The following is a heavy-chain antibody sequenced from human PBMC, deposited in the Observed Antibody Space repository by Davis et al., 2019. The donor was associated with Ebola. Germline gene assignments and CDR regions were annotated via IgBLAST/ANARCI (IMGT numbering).Heavy chain of an antibody. CDR2: IIPIFGTA. J-gene: IGHJ4*02. D-gene: IGHD5-12*01. Sequence: SVKVSCKASGGTFSSYAISWVRQAPGQGLEWMGGIIPIFGTANYAQKFQGRVTITADKSTSTAYMELSSLRSEDTAVYYCARVWDSGYEGGDYFDYWGQGTLVTVSS. CDR1: GGTFSSYA. V-gene: IGHV1-69*06. CDR3: ARVWDSGYEGGDYFDY.